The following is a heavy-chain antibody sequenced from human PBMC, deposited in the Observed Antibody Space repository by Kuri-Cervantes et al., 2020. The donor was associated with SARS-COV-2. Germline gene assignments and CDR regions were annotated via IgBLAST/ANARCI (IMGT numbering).Heavy chain of an antibody. J-gene: IGHJ5*02. CDR2: IYYSGST. Sequence: SETLSLTCTVSGGSIGSSSYYWGWIRQPPGKGLEWIGSIYYSGSTYYNPSLKSRVTVSVDTSKNQFSLKLSSVTAADTAVYYCARMYRAYYYGSNWFDPWGQGTLVTVSS. CDR1: GGSIGSSSYY. CDR3: ARMYRAYYYGSNWFDP. V-gene: IGHV4-39*07. D-gene: IGHD3-10*01.